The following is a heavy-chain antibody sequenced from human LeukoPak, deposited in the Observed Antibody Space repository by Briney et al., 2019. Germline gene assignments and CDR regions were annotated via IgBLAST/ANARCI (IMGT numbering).Heavy chain of an antibody. J-gene: IGHJ5*02. D-gene: IGHD2-2*01. Sequence: RASVKVSCKASGYTFTGYYMHWVRQAPGQGLEWMGWINPNSGGTNYAQKFQGRVTMTRDTSISTAYMELSRLRSDDTAVYYCARDRGKPAGGLYNWFDPWGQGTLVTVSS. CDR1: GYTFTGYY. CDR3: ARDRGKPAGGLYNWFDP. CDR2: INPNSGGT. V-gene: IGHV1-2*02.